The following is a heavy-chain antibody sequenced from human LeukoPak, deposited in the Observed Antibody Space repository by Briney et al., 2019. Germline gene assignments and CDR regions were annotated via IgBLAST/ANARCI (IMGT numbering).Heavy chain of an antibody. CDR2: IRYDGSNK. J-gene: IGHJ4*02. V-gene: IGHV3-30*02. CDR3: AKDIYEGYYDYVWGSYRYTGGIDY. Sequence: GGSLRLSCAASGFTFSSYGMHWVRQAPAKGLEWVAFIRYDGSNKYYADSVKGRFTISRDNSKNTLYLQMNSLRAEDTAVYYCAKDIYEGYYDYVWGSYRYTGGIDYWGQGTLVTVSS. CDR1: GFTFSSYG. D-gene: IGHD3-16*02.